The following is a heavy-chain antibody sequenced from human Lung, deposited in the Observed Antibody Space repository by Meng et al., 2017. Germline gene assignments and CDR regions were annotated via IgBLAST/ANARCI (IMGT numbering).Heavy chain of an antibody. D-gene: IGHD4-11*01. J-gene: IGHJ4*02. V-gene: IGHV4-34*01. CDR1: GGSFSDYH. CDR3: ARGPTTMAHDFDY. Sequence: QVQLEQCGAGMLKTSETPPLLCVGSGGSFSDYHWSWIRQPPGKGLEWIGEINHSGSTNYNPSLESRATISVDTSQNNLSLKLSSVTAADSAVYYCARGPTTMAHDFDYWGQGTLVTVSS. CDR2: INHSGST.